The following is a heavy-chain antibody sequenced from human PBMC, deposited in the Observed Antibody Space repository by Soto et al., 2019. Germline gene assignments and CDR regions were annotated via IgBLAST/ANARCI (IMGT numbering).Heavy chain of an antibody. V-gene: IGHV3-74*02. CDR3: ARGDCVGGTCYSLAGSFYYYMDV. CDR1: GFTFSNYW. J-gene: IGHJ6*03. CDR2: INSDGSVS. Sequence: EVQLVESGGGLVQPGGSLRLSCAASGFTFSNYWMYWVRQAPGKGLEWVSRINSDGSVSSYEDSVKGRLTISSDNVKNTRELQMDSLRAEDTAVYYCARGDCVGGTCYSLAGSFYYYMDVWGKGTTVTVFS. D-gene: IGHD2-15*01.